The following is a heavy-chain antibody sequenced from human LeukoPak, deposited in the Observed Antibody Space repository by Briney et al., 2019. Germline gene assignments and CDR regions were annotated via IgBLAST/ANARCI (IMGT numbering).Heavy chain of an antibody. V-gene: IGHV3-74*01. J-gene: IGHJ4*02. CDR2: IKGDGIST. Sequence: GGSLRLSCAASGFDFSSNWVHWVRHAPGQGLVWVSRIKGDGISTNYADSVKGRFTISRDIAKNTLYLQMNSLRAEDTGVYYCAKDHYWSIDYWGRGTLVTVSS. D-gene: IGHD3-3*01. CDR1: GFDFSSNW. CDR3: AKDHYWSIDY.